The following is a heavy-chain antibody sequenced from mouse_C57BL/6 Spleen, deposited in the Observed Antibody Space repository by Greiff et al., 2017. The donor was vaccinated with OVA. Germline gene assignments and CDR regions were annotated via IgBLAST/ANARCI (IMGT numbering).Heavy chain of an antibody. CDR2: INPNYGTY. Sequence: EVQLQQSGPELVKPGASVKISCKASGYSFTDYYMNWVKQSNGKSLEWIGVINPNYGTYSYNQKFKGKATLTVDQSYSTSYMQLNSRTSEDSAVYYCAKCDYRNYWFAYWGQGTLVTVSA. D-gene: IGHD2-1*01. V-gene: IGHV1-39*01. CDR1: GYSFTDYY. J-gene: IGHJ3*01. CDR3: AKCDYRNYWFAY.